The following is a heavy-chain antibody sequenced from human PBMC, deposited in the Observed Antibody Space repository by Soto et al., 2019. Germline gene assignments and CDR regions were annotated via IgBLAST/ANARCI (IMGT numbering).Heavy chain of an antibody. CDR3: AIFPSSSTPFYYYYGMDV. D-gene: IGHD6-6*01. CDR1: GYTFTSYD. J-gene: IGHJ6*02. V-gene: IGHV1-8*01. Sequence: ASVKVSCKASGYTFTSYDINWVRQATGQGLEWMGWMNPNSGNTGYAQKFQGRVTMTRNTSISTAYMELSSLRSEDTAVYYCAIFPSSSTPFYYYYGMDVWGQGTTVPVSS. CDR2: MNPNSGNT.